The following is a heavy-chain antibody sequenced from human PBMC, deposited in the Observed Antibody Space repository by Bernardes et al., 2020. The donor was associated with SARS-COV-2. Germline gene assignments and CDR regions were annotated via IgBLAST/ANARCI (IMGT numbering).Heavy chain of an antibody. Sequence: GGSLRLSCAASGFTVSSNYMNWVRQSPGKGLEWVSVIYTGGTTYYADSVKGRFTISKDNSKNTLYLQMNSLRVEDTAVYYCARGAGDLDYWGQGTLVTVSS. V-gene: IGHV3-53*01. CDR1: GFTVSSNY. CDR3: ARGAGDLDY. J-gene: IGHJ4*02. D-gene: IGHD7-27*01. CDR2: IYTGGTT.